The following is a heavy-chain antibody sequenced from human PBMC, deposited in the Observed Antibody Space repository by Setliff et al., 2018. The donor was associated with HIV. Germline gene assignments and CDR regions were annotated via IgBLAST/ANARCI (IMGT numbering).Heavy chain of an antibody. CDR3: ARDRIPSKWLLGSDY. V-gene: IGHV1-18*01. D-gene: IGHD3-22*01. CDR1: GYTFTNFG. Sequence: GASVKVSCKASGYTFTNFGITWVRQAPGQGLEWMGWISPYNGNTNYAPELHGRVTMTTDTSTSTASLELRSLRSDDTAVYYCARDRIPSKWLLGSDYWGQGTLVTVSS. J-gene: IGHJ4*02. CDR2: ISPYNGNT.